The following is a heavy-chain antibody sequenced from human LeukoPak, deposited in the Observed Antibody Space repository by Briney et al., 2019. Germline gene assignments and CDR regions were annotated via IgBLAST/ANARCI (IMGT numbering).Heavy chain of an antibody. CDR1: GYTFTSYY. J-gene: IGHJ3*02. CDR2: INPSGGTT. V-gene: IGHV1-46*01. Sequence: GASVKVSCEASGYTFTSYYMHWVRQAPGQGLEWMGIINPSGGTTSYAQKFQGRVTMTRDMSTSTVYMELSSLRSEDTAVYYCARTYYYDSSGYSRAFDIWGQGTMVTVSS. CDR3: ARTYYYDSSGYSRAFDI. D-gene: IGHD3-22*01.